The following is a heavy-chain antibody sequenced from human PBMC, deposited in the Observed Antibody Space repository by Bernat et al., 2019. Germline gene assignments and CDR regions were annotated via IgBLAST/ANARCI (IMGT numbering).Heavy chain of an antibody. CDR1: GFTFSSYA. V-gene: IGHV3-30-3*01. D-gene: IGHD2-2*01. CDR3: ARDAYCISTSCRAPFDY. CDR2: ISYDGSNK. J-gene: IGHJ4*02. Sequence: QVQLVESGGGVVQPGRSLRLSCAASGFTFSSYAMHWVRQAPGKGLEWVAVISYDGSNKYYAESVKGRFTISRDNSKNTLYLQMNSLRAEDTAVYYCARDAYCISTSCRAPFDYWGQGTLVTVSS.